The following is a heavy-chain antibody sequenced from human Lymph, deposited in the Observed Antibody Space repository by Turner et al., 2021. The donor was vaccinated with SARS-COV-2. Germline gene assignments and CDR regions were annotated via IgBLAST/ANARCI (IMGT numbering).Heavy chain of an antibody. Sequence: QVQLVQSGAEVQQPGASVKVSCTVSGYTLTEVSMHWVRQAPGKGLEWMGGFDPEDGETIYAQKFQGRVTMTEDTSTDTAYMELSSLRSEDTAVYYCATGPYDFWSGPSPGYYGMDVWGQGTTVTVSS. CDR3: ATGPYDFWSGPSPGYYGMDV. CDR2: FDPEDGET. J-gene: IGHJ6*02. D-gene: IGHD3-3*01. V-gene: IGHV1-24*01. CDR1: GYTLTEVS.